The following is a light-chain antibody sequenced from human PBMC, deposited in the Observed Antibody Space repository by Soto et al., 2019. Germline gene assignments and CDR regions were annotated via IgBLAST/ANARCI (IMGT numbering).Light chain of an antibody. CDR1: QGVSNY. Sequence: DIQLTQSPSFLSASVGDRVTITCRASQGVSNYLAWYQQKPGKAPKLLIYGASTRATGIPARFSGSGSGTEFTLTISSLQSEDFAVYYCHQYNSWPRTFGQGT. CDR2: GAS. CDR3: HQYNSWPRT. V-gene: IGKV1-9*01. J-gene: IGKJ1*01.